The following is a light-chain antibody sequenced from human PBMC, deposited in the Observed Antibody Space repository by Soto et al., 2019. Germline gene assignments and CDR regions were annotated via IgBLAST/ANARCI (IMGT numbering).Light chain of an antibody. Sequence: EIVLTQSPATLSLSPGERATLSCRASQSVINYLAWYQQKPGQAPRLLIYDTSNRATGIPARFSGSGSGTDFTLIISSLEPEDFAVYYCQQSGRTFGPGTKLEMK. CDR3: QQSGRT. V-gene: IGKV3-11*01. J-gene: IGKJ2*01. CDR1: QSVINY. CDR2: DTS.